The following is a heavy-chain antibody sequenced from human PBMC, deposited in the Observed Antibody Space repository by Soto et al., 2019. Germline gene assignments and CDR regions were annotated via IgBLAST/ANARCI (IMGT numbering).Heavy chain of an antibody. CDR3: AREAWLSWFDP. CDR1: GGSFSGYD. V-gene: IGHV4-34*01. J-gene: IGHJ5*02. D-gene: IGHD3-10*01. CDR2: INHSGST. Sequence: SETLSLTCAVYGGSFSGYDWTWIRQPPGTGLEWIGEINHSGSTNYNPSLKSRVTISVDTSKNQFSLKLTSVTAADTAVYYCAREAWLSWFDPWGQGTLVTVSS.